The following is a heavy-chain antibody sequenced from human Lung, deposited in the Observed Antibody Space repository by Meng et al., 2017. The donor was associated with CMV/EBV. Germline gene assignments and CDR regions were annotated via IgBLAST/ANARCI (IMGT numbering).Heavy chain of an antibody. D-gene: IGHD3-3*01. J-gene: IGHJ6*04. Sequence: ASXXVSXKASGYTFGGHYMHWVRQAPGQGLEWMGWINPNSGGTNYAQKFQGRVTMTRDTSINTAYMELSRLRSDDTAVYYCARDVNSRSGYVYYYYGMDVWXKGTTVTVSS. CDR1: GYTFGGHY. CDR3: ARDVNSRSGYVYYYYGMDV. V-gene: IGHV1-2*02. CDR2: INPNSGGT.